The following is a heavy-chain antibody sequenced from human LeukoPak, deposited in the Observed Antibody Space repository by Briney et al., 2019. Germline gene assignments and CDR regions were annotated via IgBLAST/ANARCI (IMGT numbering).Heavy chain of an antibody. CDR1: GISFSNYS. V-gene: IGHV3-21*01. CDR2: ISSSSRFI. D-gene: IGHD3-22*01. CDR3: ARTSDTSGRLYWYFDL. J-gene: IGHJ2*01. Sequence: GGSLRLSCAASGISFSNYSMNWVRQAPGKGLEWVSLISSSSRFIYYGDSVKGRFTISRDNAKNSLYLQMNSLRAEDTAVYYCARTSDTSGRLYWYFDLWGRGTLVTVSS.